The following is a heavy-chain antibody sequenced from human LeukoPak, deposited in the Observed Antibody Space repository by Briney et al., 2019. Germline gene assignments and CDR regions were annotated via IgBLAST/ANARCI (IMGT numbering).Heavy chain of an antibody. J-gene: IGHJ4*02. CDR2: IYYTGTT. D-gene: IGHD5-12*01. CDR3: ARGSRVVWWLRLDY. Sequence: KSSETLSLTCYVSGGSIGRSSYYWGWIRQPPGKGLEWIGNIYYTGTTNYNPSLKSRVTISVDTSKNQFSLKLSSVTAADTAVYYCARGSRVVWWLRLDYWGQGTLVTVSS. CDR1: GGSIGRSSYY. V-gene: IGHV4-39*07.